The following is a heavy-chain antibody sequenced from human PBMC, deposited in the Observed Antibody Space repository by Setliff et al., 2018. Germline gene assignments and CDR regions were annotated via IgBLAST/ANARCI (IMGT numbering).Heavy chain of an antibody. CDR3: ARGRERDYNFWSGYYTYYYYGMDV. Sequence: GASVKVSCKASGYTFSTYDISWVRQAPGQGLEWMGWISAYDGNTHYAQNLQGRVTMTTDTSTSTAYMELRSLRSDDTAVCYCARGRERDYNFWSGYYTYYYYGMDVWGQGTTVTVSS. D-gene: IGHD3-3*01. V-gene: IGHV1-18*01. CDR2: ISAYDGNT. CDR1: GYTFSTYD. J-gene: IGHJ6*02.